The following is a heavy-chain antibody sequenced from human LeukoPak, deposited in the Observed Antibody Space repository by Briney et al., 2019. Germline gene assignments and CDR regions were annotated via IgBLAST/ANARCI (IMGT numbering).Heavy chain of an antibody. V-gene: IGHV4-34*01. CDR2: INHSGST. CDR3: ARDARPTYCSSTSCYGRHAFDI. CDR1: GRSFSGYY. Sequence: SETLSLTCAVHGRSFSGYYWSWIRQPPGKGLEWIGEINHSGSTNYNPSLKSRVTISVDTSKNQFSLKLSSVTAVDTAVYYCARDARPTYCSSTSCYGRHAFDIWGQGTMVTVSS. D-gene: IGHD2-2*01. J-gene: IGHJ3*02.